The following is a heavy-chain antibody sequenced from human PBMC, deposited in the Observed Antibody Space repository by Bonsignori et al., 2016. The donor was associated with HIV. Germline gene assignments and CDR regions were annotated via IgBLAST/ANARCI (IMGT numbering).Heavy chain of an antibody. CDR3: ARAFFRAGSYFDY. J-gene: IGHJ4*02. Sequence: VRQAPGKGLEWVSSISSSSSYIYYADSVKGRFTISRDNAKNSLYLQMNSLRAEDTAVYYCARAFFRAGSYFDYWGQGTLVTVSS. D-gene: IGHD2/OR15-2a*01. V-gene: IGHV3-21*01. CDR2: ISSSSSYI.